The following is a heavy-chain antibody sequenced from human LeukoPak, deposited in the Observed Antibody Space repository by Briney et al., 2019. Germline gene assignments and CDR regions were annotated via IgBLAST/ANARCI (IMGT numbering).Heavy chain of an antibody. V-gene: IGHV3-20*04. D-gene: IGHD3-22*01. J-gene: IGHJ3*02. CDR3: ARPPYYYDSTGYYYLAAFDI. CDR1: GFTFDDYG. CDR2: INWNGGSR. Sequence: PGGSLRLSCAASGFTFDDYGMSWVRQAPGKGLEWVSGINWNGGSRGYADSVKGRFTISRDNAKNSLYLQMNSLRAEDTALYYCARPPYYYDSTGYYYLAAFDIWGQGTMVTVSS.